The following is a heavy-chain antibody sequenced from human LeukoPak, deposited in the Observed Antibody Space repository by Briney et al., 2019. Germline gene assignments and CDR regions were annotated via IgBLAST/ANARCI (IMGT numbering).Heavy chain of an antibody. V-gene: IGHV4-61*02. J-gene: IGHJ2*01. Sequence: SQTLSLTCTVSGGSISSGDYYWSWIRQPAGKGLEWIGRIYTSGSTNYNPSLKSRVTMSVDTSKNQFSLKLSSVTAADTAVYYCARDRGSGWPTSYWYFDLWGRGTLVTVSS. D-gene: IGHD6-19*01. CDR3: ARDRGSGWPTSYWYFDL. CDR2: IYTSGST. CDR1: GGSISSGDYY.